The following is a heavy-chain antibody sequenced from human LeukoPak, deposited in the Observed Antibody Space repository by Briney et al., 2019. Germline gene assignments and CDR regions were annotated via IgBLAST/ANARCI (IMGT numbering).Heavy chain of an antibody. D-gene: IGHD2-2*01. V-gene: IGHV3-9*01. J-gene: IGHJ3*02. Sequence: GGSLRLSCAASGFTFDDYAMHWVRQAPGKGLEWVSGISWNSGSIGYADSVKGRFTISRDNAKNSLYLQMNSLRAEVTALYYCAKAGRYCSSTSCPDAFDIWGQGTMVTVSS. CDR1: GFTFDDYA. CDR2: ISWNSGSI. CDR3: AKAGRYCSSTSCPDAFDI.